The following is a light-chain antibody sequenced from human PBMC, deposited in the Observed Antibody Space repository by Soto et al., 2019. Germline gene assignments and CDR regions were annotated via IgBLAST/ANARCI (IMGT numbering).Light chain of an antibody. CDR2: RNN. Sequence: QSVLTQPPSASGTPGQRVTISCSGGSSNIGTNYVYWYQQLRGTAPKLLIYRNNLRPSGVPDRFSASKSGTSASLAISGLRSEDEGDYFCAGWDDSLHGLLFGAGTQLTVL. V-gene: IGLV1-47*01. CDR3: AGWDDSLHGLL. CDR1: SSNIGTNY. J-gene: IGLJ7*01.